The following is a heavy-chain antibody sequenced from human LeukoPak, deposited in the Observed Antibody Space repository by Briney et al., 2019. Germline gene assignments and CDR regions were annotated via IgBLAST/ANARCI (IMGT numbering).Heavy chain of an antibody. CDR1: GGSISSSSYY. Sequence: KPSETLSLTCTVSGGSISSSSYYWGWIRQPPGKGLEWIGSIYYSGSTYYNPSLKSRVTISVDTSKNQFSLKLSSVTAADTAVYYCLVLRFSATDYFDYWGQGTLVTVSS. V-gene: IGHV4-39*07. D-gene: IGHD1-26*01. J-gene: IGHJ4*02. CDR2: IYYSGST. CDR3: LVLRFSATDYFDY.